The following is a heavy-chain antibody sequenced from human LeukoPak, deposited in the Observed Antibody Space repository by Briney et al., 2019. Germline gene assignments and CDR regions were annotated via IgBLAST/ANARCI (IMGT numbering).Heavy chain of an antibody. V-gene: IGHV3-48*03. J-gene: IGHJ3*02. D-gene: IGHD4-17*01. Sequence: GGSLRLSCVASGFTFSSYEMNWVRQAPGKGLERVSYISRSGSTIYHADSVKGRFTLSRDNAKKSLYLEMKSLRAEDTAVYYCAREGETTVTYDAFDIWGLGTMVTVSS. CDR3: AREGETTVTYDAFDI. CDR1: GFTFSSYE. CDR2: ISRSGSTI.